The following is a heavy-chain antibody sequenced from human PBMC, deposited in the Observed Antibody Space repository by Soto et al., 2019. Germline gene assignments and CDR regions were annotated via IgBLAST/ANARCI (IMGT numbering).Heavy chain of an antibody. CDR2: ISYDGSNK. Sequence: GGSLRLSCAASGFTFSSYGMHWVRQAPGKGLEWVAVISYDGSNKYYADSVKGRFTISRDNSKNTLYLQMNSLRAEDTAVYYCAKDLAVVVITYYYYGMDVWGQGTTVTVSS. CDR1: GFTFSSYG. J-gene: IGHJ6*02. CDR3: AKDLAVVVITYYYYGMDV. V-gene: IGHV3-30*18. D-gene: IGHD3-22*01.